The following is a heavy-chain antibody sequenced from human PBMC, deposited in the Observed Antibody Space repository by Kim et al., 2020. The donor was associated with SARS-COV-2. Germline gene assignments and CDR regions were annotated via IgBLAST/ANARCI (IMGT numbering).Heavy chain of an antibody. CDR2: ISGSGGST. J-gene: IGHJ2*01. Sequence: GGSLRLSCAASGFTFSSYAMSWVRQAPGKGLEWVSAISGSGGSTYYADSVKGRFTISRDNSKNTLYLQMNSLRAEDTAVYYCAKGYDSSGSTTPSGWYFDLWGRGTLVTVSS. CDR3: AKGYDSSGSTTPSGWYFDL. D-gene: IGHD3-22*01. V-gene: IGHV3-23*01. CDR1: GFTFSSYA.